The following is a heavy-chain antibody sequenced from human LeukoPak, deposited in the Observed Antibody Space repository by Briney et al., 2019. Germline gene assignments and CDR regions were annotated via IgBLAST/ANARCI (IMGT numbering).Heavy chain of an antibody. D-gene: IGHD3-22*01. CDR2: IKQDGSEK. V-gene: IGHV3-7*01. J-gene: IGHJ4*02. Sequence: TGGSLRLSCAASGFTFSSYWMSWVRQAPGKGLEWVANIKQDGSEKYYVDSVKGRFTISRDNAKNSLYLQMNGLRAEDTAVYYCARGYYYDSSVFDYWGQGTLVTVSS. CDR1: GFTFSSYW. CDR3: ARGYYYDSSVFDY.